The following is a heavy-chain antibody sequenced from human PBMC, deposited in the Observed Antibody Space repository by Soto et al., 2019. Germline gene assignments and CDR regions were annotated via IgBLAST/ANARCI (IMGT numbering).Heavy chain of an antibody. CDR1: GGSISSSSYY. J-gene: IGHJ5*02. Sequence: PSETLSLTCTVSGGSISSSSYYWGWIRQPPGKGLEWIGSIYYSGSTYYNPSLKSRVTISVDTSKNQFSLKLSSVTAADTAVYYCAGGGGDPVLNWFDPWGQGTLVTVSS. CDR3: AGGGGDPVLNWFDP. CDR2: IYYSGST. V-gene: IGHV4-39*01. D-gene: IGHD1-1*01.